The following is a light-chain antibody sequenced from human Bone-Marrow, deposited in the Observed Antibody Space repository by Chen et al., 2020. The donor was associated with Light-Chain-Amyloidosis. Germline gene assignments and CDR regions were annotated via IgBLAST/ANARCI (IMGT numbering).Light chain of an antibody. CDR3: QSADSSGTYEVI. J-gene: IGLJ2*01. V-gene: IGLV3-25*03. CDR1: DLPTKY. CDR2: RDT. Sequence: SYELPQPPSVSVSPGQTARITCSGDDLPTKYAYWYQQKPGQAPVLVIHRDTERPSGISERFSGSSSGTTPTLTISGVQAEDEADYHCQSADSSGTYEVIFGGGTKLTVL.